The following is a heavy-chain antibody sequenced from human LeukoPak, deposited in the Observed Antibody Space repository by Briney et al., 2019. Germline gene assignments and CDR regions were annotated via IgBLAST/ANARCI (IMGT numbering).Heavy chain of an antibody. CDR1: AGSFTGYY. D-gene: IGHD3-10*01. V-gene: IGHV4-34*01. J-gene: IGHJ4*02. Sequence: SETLSLTCAVNAGSFTGYYWSWIRQPPGKGLEWIGEIDHTGSISYNPSLRSRVTIPVDTFKNQFSLNLRSVTAADRAIYYCARGGYGPGSHYRYWGQGTLVTVPS. CDR2: IDHTGSI. CDR3: ARGGYGPGSHYRY.